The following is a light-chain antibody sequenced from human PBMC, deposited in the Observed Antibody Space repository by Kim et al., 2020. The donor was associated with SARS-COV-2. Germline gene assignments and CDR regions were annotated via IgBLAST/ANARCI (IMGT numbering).Light chain of an antibody. CDR3: QQSYSTPRT. Sequence: ASVGDRVTITCRASQSISSYLNWYQQKPGKAPKLLIYAASSLQSGVPSRLSGSGSGTDFTLTISSLQPEDFATYYCQQSYSTPRTFGQGTKVEIK. J-gene: IGKJ1*01. V-gene: IGKV1-39*01. CDR2: AAS. CDR1: QSISSY.